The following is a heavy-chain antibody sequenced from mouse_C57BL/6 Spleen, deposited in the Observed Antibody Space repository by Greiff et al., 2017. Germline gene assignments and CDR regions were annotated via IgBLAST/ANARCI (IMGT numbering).Heavy chain of an antibody. J-gene: IGHJ1*03. CDR3: ARDGNYYGSSSYWYFDV. V-gene: IGHV5-4*01. D-gene: IGHD1-1*01. CDR1: GFTFSSYA. Sequence: EVKLMESGGGLVKPGGSLKLSCAASGFTFSSYAMSWVRQTPEKRLEWVATISDGGSYTYYPDTVKGRFTISRDNAKNNLYLQMSHLKSEDTAMYYCARDGNYYGSSSYWYFDVWGTGTTVTVSS. CDR2: ISDGGSYT.